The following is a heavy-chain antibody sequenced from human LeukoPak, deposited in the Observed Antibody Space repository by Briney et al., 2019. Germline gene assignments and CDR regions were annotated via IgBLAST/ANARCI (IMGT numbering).Heavy chain of an antibody. CDR1: GASITTYY. V-gene: IGHV4-59*01. Sequence: SETPSLTCSVSGASITTYYWSWIRQSPAKGLEWIGYIYYNGGTNYNPSLKSRVAISIDASKNQFSLRLTSVTAADTAVYYCARDNPANYFDPWGQGTLVTVSS. CDR3: ARDNPANYFDP. D-gene: IGHD4/OR15-4a*01. CDR2: IYYNGGT. J-gene: IGHJ5*02.